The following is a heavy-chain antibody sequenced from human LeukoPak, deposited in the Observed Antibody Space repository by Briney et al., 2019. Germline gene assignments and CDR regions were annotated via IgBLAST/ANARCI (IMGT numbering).Heavy chain of an antibody. CDR3: ARGRILWFGELFPFDY. CDR2: ISAYNGNT. CDR1: GYTFTSYG. J-gene: IGHJ4*02. V-gene: IGHV1-18*04. Sequence: ASVKVSCKASGYTFTSYGISWVRQAAGHGLEWMGWISAYNGNTNYAQKLQGRVTMTTDTSTSTAYMELRSLRSDDTAVYYCARGRILWFGELFPFDYWGQGTLVTVSS. D-gene: IGHD3-10*01.